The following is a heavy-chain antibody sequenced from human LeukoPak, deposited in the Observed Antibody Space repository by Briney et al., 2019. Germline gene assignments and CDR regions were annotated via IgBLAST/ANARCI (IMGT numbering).Heavy chain of an antibody. CDR3: ARSYYYGSGSYAFDS. J-gene: IGHJ3*02. Sequence: GGSLRLSCAASGFTFSAHWMHWVRQAPGKGLVWVSRINGDGSRITYADSVKGRFTISRDNAKNTLYLQMNSLRAEETAVYYCARSYYYGSGSYAFDSWGQGTMVTVSS. V-gene: IGHV3-74*01. CDR1: GFTFSAHW. CDR2: INGDGSRI. D-gene: IGHD3-10*01.